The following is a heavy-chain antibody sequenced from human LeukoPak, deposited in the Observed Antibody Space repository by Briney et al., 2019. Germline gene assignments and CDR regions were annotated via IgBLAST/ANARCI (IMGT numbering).Heavy chain of an antibody. V-gene: IGHV4-30-4*01. CDR1: GGSISSGDYY. CDR3: ARGRTGHNPHFDY. Sequence: SQTLSLTCTVSGGSISSGDYYWSWIRQPPGKGLEWIGYIFYSGSTSYNPSLKSRVTISVDTSKNQFSLKLSSVTAADTAVYYCARGRTGHNPHFDYWGQGTLVTVSS. CDR2: IFYSGST. J-gene: IGHJ4*02. D-gene: IGHD2-8*02.